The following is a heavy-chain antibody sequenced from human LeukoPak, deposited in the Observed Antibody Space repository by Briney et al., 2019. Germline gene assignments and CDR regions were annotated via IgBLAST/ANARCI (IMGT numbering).Heavy chain of an antibody. V-gene: IGHV4-59*01. Sequence: SETLSLTCTVSGGSISSYYWSWIRQPPGKGLEWIGYIYYSGSTNYNPSLKSRVTISVDTSKNQFSLKLSSVTAADTAVYYCARTPGIAVAGHGPNDAFDIWGQGTMVTVSS. CDR1: GGSISSYY. D-gene: IGHD6-19*01. CDR2: IYYSGST. J-gene: IGHJ3*02. CDR3: ARTPGIAVAGHGPNDAFDI.